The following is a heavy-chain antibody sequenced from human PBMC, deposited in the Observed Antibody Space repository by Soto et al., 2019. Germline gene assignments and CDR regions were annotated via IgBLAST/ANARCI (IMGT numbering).Heavy chain of an antibody. CDR1: GFIFSRYG. J-gene: IGHJ6*02. D-gene: IGHD6-13*01. CDR2: ISYVGSNK. V-gene: IGHV3-30*18. Sequence: GGALRLSCAASGFIFSRYGMHWVRLAPCKGLEWVAVISYVGSNKYYADSVKGRFTISRDNSKNTLYLQMNILRAEDKAVYYCAKVLRSSSWYASYHYYGKDFWSQGTTVTVSS. CDR3: AKVLRSSSWYASYHYYGKDF.